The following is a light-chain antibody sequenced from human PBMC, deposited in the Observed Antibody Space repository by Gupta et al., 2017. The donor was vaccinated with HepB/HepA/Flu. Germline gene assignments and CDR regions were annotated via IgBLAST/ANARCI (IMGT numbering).Light chain of an antibody. V-gene: IGKV3-20*01. Sequence: EIVSTQPPCIPSLSPGARATLSCMSSQGVSSSYLAWYQQKPGQAPRLLIYGASSRASGVPDRFSGSGSGTDFTLTISRVEPEDFAVYYCQQCRSSPCSFGQGTKLEIK. CDR2: GAS. J-gene: IGKJ2*04. CDR1: QGVSSSY. CDR3: QQCRSSPCS.